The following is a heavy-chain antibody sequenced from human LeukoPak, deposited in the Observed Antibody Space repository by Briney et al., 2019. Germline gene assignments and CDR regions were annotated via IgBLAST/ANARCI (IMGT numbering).Heavy chain of an antibody. V-gene: IGHV3-21*05. D-gene: IGHD3-10*01. J-gene: IGHJ4*02. Sequence: GGSLRLSCAASGFTFSSYGMHWIRQAPGKGLEWISYVSSTGGDKFYADPVKGRFTISRDNSRNSVYMEMNDLVAEDTAFYYCARGENGSFDHLGQGTLVIVSS. CDR3: ARGENGSFDH. CDR2: VSSTGGDK. CDR1: GFTFSSYG.